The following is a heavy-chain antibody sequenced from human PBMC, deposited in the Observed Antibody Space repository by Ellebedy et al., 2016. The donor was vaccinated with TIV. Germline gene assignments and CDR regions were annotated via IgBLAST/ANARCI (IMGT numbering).Heavy chain of an antibody. J-gene: IGHJ5*02. Sequence: GGSLRLXXKGSGYSFTSYWISWVRQMPGKGLEWMGIIYPGDSDTRYSPSFQGQVTISADKSISTAYLQWSSLKASDTAMYYCARLLSWGSSSARGWFNPWGQGTLVTVSS. CDR3: ARLLSWGSSSARGWFNP. D-gene: IGHD6-13*01. V-gene: IGHV5-51*01. CDR1: GYSFTSYW. CDR2: IYPGDSDT.